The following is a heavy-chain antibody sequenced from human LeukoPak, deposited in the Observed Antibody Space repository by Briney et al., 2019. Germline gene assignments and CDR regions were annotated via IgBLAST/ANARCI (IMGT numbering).Heavy chain of an antibody. CDR3: VRDHDSSGRTDDAFDI. CDR1: GYSFTGYY. D-gene: IGHD3-22*01. Sequence: ASVKVSCKASGYSFTGYYIHWVRQAPGQGLEWMGRINPNSGDTTYAQKFQGRVTVTRDTSISTAYMELSSLTSDDTAMYYCVRDHDSSGRTDDAFDIWGQGTMITVSS. CDR2: INPNSGDT. J-gene: IGHJ3*02. V-gene: IGHV1-2*06.